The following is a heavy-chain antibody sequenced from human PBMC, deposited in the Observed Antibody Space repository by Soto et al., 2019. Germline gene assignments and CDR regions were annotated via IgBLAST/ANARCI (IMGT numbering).Heavy chain of an antibody. D-gene: IGHD2-2*02. CDR2: IKQDGSEK. Sequence: QPGGSLRLSSAASGFTFSRYWMSWVRQAPGKGLEWVANIKQDGSEKYYVDSVKGRFTISRDNAKNSLYLQMNSLRAEDTAVYYCARGDTDLGPWGQGTLVTVSS. J-gene: IGHJ4*02. CDR3: ARGDTDLGP. CDR1: GFTFSRYW. V-gene: IGHV3-7*01.